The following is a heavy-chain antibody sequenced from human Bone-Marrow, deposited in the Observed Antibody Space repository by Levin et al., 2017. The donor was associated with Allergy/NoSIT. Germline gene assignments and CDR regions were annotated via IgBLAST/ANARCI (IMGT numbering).Heavy chain of an antibody. CDR1: GFTFSSYA. CDR3: AKRLHDNIAYDYGMDV. Sequence: SCAASGFTFSSYAMSWIRQGPGQGLEWIAAISGSGGATYYADSVRGRFTVSRDNSKNTLYLQMNSLRVEDTAVYYCAKRLHDNIAYDYGMDVWGQRTTVTVSS. D-gene: IGHD1-1*01. J-gene: IGHJ6*02. V-gene: IGHV3-23*01. CDR2: ISGSGGAT.